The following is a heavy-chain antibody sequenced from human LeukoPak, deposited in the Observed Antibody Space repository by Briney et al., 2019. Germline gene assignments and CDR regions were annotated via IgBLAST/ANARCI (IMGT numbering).Heavy chain of an antibody. J-gene: IGHJ4*02. CDR2: IGAGSGST. V-gene: IGHV3-23*01. D-gene: IGHD2-2*01. CDR1: GFTFSTYA. Sequence: GGSLRLSCAASGFTFSTYAMSWVRQAPGKGLEWVSTIGAGSGSTYYADSVKGRFTISRDNSKNTLYLQMNSLRAEDTAVYYCAKGVSSLVPATRVPDYWGQGTLVTVSS. CDR3: AKGVSSLVPATRVPDY.